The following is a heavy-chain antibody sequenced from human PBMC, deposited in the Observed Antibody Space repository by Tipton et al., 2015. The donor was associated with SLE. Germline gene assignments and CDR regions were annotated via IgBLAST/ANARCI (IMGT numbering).Heavy chain of an antibody. V-gene: IGHV4-39*07. Sequence: TLSLTCTVSDGSIRSTNYYWGWIRQPPGKGLEWIGSIFYTGSTYYNPSLKSRVSFSIDTSKHQFSLKLDSVTAADTAVYYCARQGTTRSPFDYWGQGTLVTVSS. CDR1: DGSIRSTNYY. D-gene: IGHD1-14*01. J-gene: IGHJ4*02. CDR2: IFYTGST. CDR3: ARQGTTRSPFDY.